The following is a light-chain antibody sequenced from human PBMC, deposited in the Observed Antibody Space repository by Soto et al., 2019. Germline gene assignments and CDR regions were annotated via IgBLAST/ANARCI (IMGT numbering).Light chain of an antibody. CDR3: QQYNSYPFT. CDR2: KAS. V-gene: IGKV1-5*03. CDR1: QSISSW. J-gene: IGKJ3*01. Sequence: DIQMTQSASTLSASVGDRVTITCRASQSISSWLAWYQQKPGKAPKLLIYKASSLESGVPSRFSGSGSGTEFTLTISSLQPDDFATYYCQQYNSYPFTFGPGTKGIS.